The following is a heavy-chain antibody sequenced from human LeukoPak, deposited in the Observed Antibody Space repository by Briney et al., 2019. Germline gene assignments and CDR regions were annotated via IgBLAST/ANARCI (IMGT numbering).Heavy chain of an antibody. V-gene: IGHV3-21*01. CDR3: ARAATSSWSSYYYGMDV. Sequence: AGGSLRLSCAASGFTFSSYSMNWVRQAPGKGLEWVSSISSSSSYIYYADSVKGRFTISRDNAKNSLYLQMNSLRAEDTAVYYCARAATSSWSSYYYGMDVWGQGTTVTVSS. J-gene: IGHJ6*02. D-gene: IGHD6-13*01. CDR1: GFTFSSYS. CDR2: ISSSSSYI.